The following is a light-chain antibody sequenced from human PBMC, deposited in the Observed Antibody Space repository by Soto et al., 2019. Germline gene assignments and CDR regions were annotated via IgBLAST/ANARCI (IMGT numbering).Light chain of an antibody. CDR1: QSVSSD. J-gene: IGKJ1*01. Sequence: EIVLTQSPVPLSVSPGERATLSCRASQSVSSDLAWYQQKPGQAPRLLIYGASTRATGIPARFSGSGSGTEFTLTISILQSEDFGVYYLQQYGMSRTFGQATKVDIK. CDR2: GAS. V-gene: IGKV3-15*01. CDR3: QQYGMSRT.